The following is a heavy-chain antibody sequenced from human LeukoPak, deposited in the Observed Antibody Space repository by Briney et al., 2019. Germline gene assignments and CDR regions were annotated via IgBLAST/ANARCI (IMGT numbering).Heavy chain of an antibody. J-gene: IGHJ6*02. CDR1: GFTFSSYG. CDR3: ARDPQPGHYNYGMDV. CDR2: IWYDGRNK. V-gene: IGHV3-30*19. Sequence: PGGSLRLSCAASGFTFSSYGMHWVRQAPGKGLEWAAVIWYDGRNKFLADSVKGRFTISRDNSKNTLYLQVNSLRVEDTAVYHCARDPQPGHYNYGMDVWGQGTTVTVSS.